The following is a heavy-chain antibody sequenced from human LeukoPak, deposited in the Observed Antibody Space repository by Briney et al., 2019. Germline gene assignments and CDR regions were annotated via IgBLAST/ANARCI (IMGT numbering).Heavy chain of an antibody. D-gene: IGHD4-23*01. V-gene: IGHV1-3*03. Sequence: ASVKVSCKASRYTFTSYTIHWVRQAPGQRLEWMGWINAGNGNTKYSQEFQGRVTMTRDMSTSTDYMELSSLRSEDTAVYYCARDNSVEDTAWWFDPWGQGTLVTVSS. J-gene: IGHJ5*02. CDR2: INAGNGNT. CDR3: ARDNSVEDTAWWFDP. CDR1: RYTFTSYT.